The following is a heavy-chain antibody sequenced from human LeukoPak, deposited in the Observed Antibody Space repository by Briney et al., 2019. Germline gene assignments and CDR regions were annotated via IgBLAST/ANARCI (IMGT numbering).Heavy chain of an antibody. J-gene: IGHJ4*02. V-gene: IGHV1-18*01. CDR2: VSPYNGDT. CDR3: ARDQSRLYCAGSTCPPGY. Sequence: ASVKVSCKASGYTFTDYGINWVRQAPGHGVEWMGWVSPYNGDTNYAQKFQGRVTMTRDTSTNTVYMELSSLRSADTAVYYCARDQSRLYCAGSTCPPGYWGQGTLVTVSS. CDR1: GYTFTDYG. D-gene: IGHD2-15*01.